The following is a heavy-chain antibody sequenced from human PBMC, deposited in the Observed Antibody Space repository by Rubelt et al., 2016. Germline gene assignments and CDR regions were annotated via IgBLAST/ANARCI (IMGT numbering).Heavy chain of an antibody. Sequence: LVQPGESLRLSCEGSGFTFSSYSMDWVRQVPGKGLEWISYISGGMETIYYADSVRGRFTISRDNAKNSLYLQMDSLRAEDTAVYYCAKGQAVPWSECDSCGQGTLVTVSS. D-gene: IGHD6-19*01. J-gene: IGHJ4*02. V-gene: IGHV3-48*04. CDR2: ISGGMETI. CDR1: GFTFSSYS. CDR3: AKGQAVPWSECDS.